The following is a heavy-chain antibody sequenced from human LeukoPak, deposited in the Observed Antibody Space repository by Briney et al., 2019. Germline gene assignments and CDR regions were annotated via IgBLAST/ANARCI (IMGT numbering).Heavy chain of an antibody. D-gene: IGHD5-18*01. CDR1: GFTVSSNY. J-gene: IGHJ4*02. CDR2: IYSCGST. CDR3: ASDYSYGPFDY. Sequence: GGSLRLSCAASGFTVSSNYMSWVRQAPGKGLEWVSVIYSCGSTYYADSVKGRFTISRDNSKNTLYLQMNSLRAEDTAVYYCASDYSYGPFDYWGQGTLVTVSS. V-gene: IGHV3-53*01.